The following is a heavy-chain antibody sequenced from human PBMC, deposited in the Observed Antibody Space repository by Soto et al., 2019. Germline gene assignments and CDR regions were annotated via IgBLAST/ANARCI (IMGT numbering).Heavy chain of an antibody. CDR2: VSPYNGNR. D-gene: IGHD6-13*01. Sequence: ASVKVSCKASGYTFTSYGISWVRQAPGRGLEWVGWVSPYNGNRNYAQKVQGRVTMTTDTSTSTTYMELWSLKSDDTAVYYCARSDIAAAGTRDDAFDVRGKGTRVTASS. CDR1: GYTFTSYG. CDR3: ARSDIAAAGTRDDAFDV. V-gene: IGHV1-18*01. J-gene: IGHJ3*01.